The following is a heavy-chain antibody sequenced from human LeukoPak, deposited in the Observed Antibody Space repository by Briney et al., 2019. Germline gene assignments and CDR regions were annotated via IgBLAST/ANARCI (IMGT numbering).Heavy chain of an antibody. D-gene: IGHD3-22*01. V-gene: IGHV4-34*01. CDR2: INHSGST. CDR3: AADYYDSSGYDY. Sequence: SETLSLTCTVSGGSISSYYWSWIRQPPGKGLEWIGEINHSGSTNYNPSLKSRVTISVDTSKNQFSLKLSSVTAADTAVYYCAADYYDSSGYDYWGQGTLVTVSS. CDR1: GGSISSYY. J-gene: IGHJ4*02.